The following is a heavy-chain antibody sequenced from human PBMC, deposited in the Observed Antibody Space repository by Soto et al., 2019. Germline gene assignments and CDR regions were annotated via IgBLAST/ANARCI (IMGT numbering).Heavy chain of an antibody. Sequence: QVRLQEWGPGLVKPSQTLSLKCSVSGGSITTGGRYWSWIRQLPGKGLEWIGDIYYSGNTYYNASPKSRVTIAVAAAKNKFYLKLRSVTAADTAVYYWAQALVFTGGDGFDIWGQGRLVTVSS. V-gene: IGHV4-31*02. CDR1: GGSITTGGRY. CDR2: IYYSGNT. CDR3: AQALVFTGGDGFDI. D-gene: IGHD1-1*01. J-gene: IGHJ3*02.